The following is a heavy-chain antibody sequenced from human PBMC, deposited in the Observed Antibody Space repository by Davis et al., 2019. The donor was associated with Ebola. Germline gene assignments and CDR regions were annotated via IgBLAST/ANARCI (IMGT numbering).Heavy chain of an antibody. J-gene: IGHJ4*02. CDR1: GITFSDYY. D-gene: IGHD3-10*01. CDR2: ISYSGSSR. CDR3: ATGWTSSSYYRVGDY. Sequence: GESLKISCTASGITFSDYYMAWIRQAPGKGLEWISYISYSGSSRFYADSVKGRFTISRDSATNSLYLQMNSLKAADTAMYYCATGWTSSSYYRVGDYWGQGALVTVSS. V-gene: IGHV3-11*01.